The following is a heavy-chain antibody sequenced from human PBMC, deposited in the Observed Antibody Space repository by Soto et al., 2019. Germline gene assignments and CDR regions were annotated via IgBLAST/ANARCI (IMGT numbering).Heavy chain of an antibody. CDR3: ARGDYGTGGYPFPYFDY. D-gene: IGHD2-8*02. CDR1: GYSFTGYY. J-gene: IGHJ4*02. V-gene: IGHV1-2*02. CDR2: INPDSGAT. Sequence: HEHLVQSGAEVKRPGASLKVSCKASGYSFTGYYIHWVRQAPGQGLEWMGWINPDSGATNYAQHFQGRVTLTSDTAISPASMDLTSLTSDDPAVYSCARGDYGTGGYPFPYFDYWGQGTLVIVSS.